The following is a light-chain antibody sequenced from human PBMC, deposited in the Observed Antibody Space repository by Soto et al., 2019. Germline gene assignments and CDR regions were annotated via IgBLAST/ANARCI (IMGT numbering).Light chain of an antibody. Sequence: EIVLTQSPATLSLSPGERATLSCRASQTFSSHLAWYQQKPGQAHRLLIYDASKRATGIPARFSGRGSGTEFALTIGTLGPEDFAGDYSQQRSRWPPGILFGQGPRLEIK. J-gene: IGKJ5*01. CDR2: DAS. CDR3: QQRSRWPPGIL. V-gene: IGKV3-11*01. CDR1: QTFSSH.